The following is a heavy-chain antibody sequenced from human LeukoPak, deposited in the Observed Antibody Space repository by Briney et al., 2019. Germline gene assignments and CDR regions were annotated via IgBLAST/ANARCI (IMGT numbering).Heavy chain of an antibody. Sequence: ASVKASCXASGYAFPNYDINWVRQATGQGLEWMGWMNFNSGNTGYAQKFQGRVTMTRNTAISTIYMELSSLKSEDTAIYYCAKVGLGNTAIHIWGQGTMVTVSS. V-gene: IGHV1-8*01. CDR2: MNFNSGNT. CDR1: GYAFPNYD. CDR3: AKVGLGNTAIHI. J-gene: IGHJ3*02. D-gene: IGHD3/OR15-3a*01.